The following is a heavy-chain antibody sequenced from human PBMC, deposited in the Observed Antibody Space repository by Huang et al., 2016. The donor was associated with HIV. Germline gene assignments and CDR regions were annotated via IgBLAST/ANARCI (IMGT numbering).Heavy chain of an antibody. D-gene: IGHD3-22*01. Sequence: VKLIESGGGVVQPGKSLRLSCATSGFILSNYGMHWVRQAQGKGLKWVVFIRKSGMKKNYADSVRGRFTVGRDNGNNTLFLQMRSLGVDDTAVYYCARGDYYDSSGYHPGYFDYWGQGILVTVSS. CDR2: IRKSGMKK. CDR3: ARGDYYDSSGYHPGYFDY. CDR1: GFILSNYG. J-gene: IGHJ4*02. V-gene: IGHV3-33*04.